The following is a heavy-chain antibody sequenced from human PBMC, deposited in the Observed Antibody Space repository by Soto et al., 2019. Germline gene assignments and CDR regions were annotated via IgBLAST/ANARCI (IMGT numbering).Heavy chain of an antibody. J-gene: IGHJ6*02. CDR3: AKGEGPAYYCYYGMDI. CDR2: LSGSGGST. V-gene: IGHV3-23*01. CDR1: AFSYSSYA. Sequence: XGGLRLSGSACAFSYSSYALSWVRHAPGKGLDWVSALSGSGGSTYYADSVKGRFTISRDNSKNTLYLQMNSLRAEDTAVYYCAKGEGPAYYCYYGMDIWGQGTTVTVCS.